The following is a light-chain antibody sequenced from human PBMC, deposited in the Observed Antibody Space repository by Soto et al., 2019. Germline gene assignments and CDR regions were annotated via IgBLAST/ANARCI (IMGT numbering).Light chain of an antibody. V-gene: IGLV2-14*01. Sequence: QSALTQPASVSGSPGQSITISCTGTSSDIGDYKYVSWYQQHPGKAPKLPIYEVTYRPSGVANRFSGSKSGNTASLAISGLQADDEADYYCSSYSSSSTPVVFGGGTKLTVL. CDR2: EVT. J-gene: IGLJ2*01. CDR1: SSDIGDYKY. CDR3: SSYSSSSTPVV.